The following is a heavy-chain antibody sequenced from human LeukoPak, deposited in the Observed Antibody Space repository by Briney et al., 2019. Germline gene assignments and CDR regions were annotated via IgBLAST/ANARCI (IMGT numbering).Heavy chain of an antibody. CDR2: ISGSGGST. CDR3: AKGQLWFGESPVDY. Sequence: GGSLRLSCAASGFTFSSYAMSWVRQAPGKRLEWVSAISGSGGSTYYADSVKGRFTISRDNSKNTLYLQMNSLRAEDTAVYYCAKGQLWFGESPVDYWGQGTLVTVSS. CDR1: GFTFSSYA. D-gene: IGHD3-10*01. V-gene: IGHV3-23*01. J-gene: IGHJ4*02.